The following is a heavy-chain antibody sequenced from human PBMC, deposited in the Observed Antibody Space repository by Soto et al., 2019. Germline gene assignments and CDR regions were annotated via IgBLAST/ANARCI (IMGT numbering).Heavy chain of an antibody. CDR2: INPSGGST. CDR1: GYTFTIYY. Sequence: QVLLVQSGAEVKKPGASVKVSCKASGYTFTIYYIHWVRQTPGQGLEWMGIINPSGGSTSYAQKLHDSVTMTRDTSTSTVYVELSSLRSEDTAVYYCARRTCSGGSCYTNWFDPWGQGTLVTVSS. J-gene: IGHJ5*02. D-gene: IGHD2-15*01. V-gene: IGHV1-46*04. CDR3: ARRTCSGGSCYTNWFDP.